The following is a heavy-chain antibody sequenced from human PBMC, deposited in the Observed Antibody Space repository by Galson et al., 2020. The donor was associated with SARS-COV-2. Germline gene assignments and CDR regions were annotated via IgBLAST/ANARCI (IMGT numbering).Heavy chain of an antibody. CDR2: INHSGST. CDR3: ARGEHTAMVGSFDY. CDR1: GGSFSGYY. Sequence: SETLSLTCAVYGGSFSGYYWSWIRQPPGKGLEWIGEINHSGSTNYNPSLKSRVTISVDTSKNQFSLKLSSVTAADTAVYDCARGEHTAMVGSFDYWGQGTLVTVSS. D-gene: IGHD5-18*01. J-gene: IGHJ4*02. V-gene: IGHV4-34*01.